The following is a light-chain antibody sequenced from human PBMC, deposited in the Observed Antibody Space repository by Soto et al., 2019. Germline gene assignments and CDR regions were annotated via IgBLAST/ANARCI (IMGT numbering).Light chain of an antibody. J-gene: IGKJ1*01. CDR3: QHYNSYSEA. CDR2: KAS. CDR1: QTISSW. Sequence: DIQMTQAPSTLSGYVGDRVTITCRASQTISSWLAWYQQKPGKAPKLLIYKASTLKSGVPSRFSGSGSGTEFTLTISSLQTDDVATYYCQHYNSYSEAFGQGTQVELK. V-gene: IGKV1-5*03.